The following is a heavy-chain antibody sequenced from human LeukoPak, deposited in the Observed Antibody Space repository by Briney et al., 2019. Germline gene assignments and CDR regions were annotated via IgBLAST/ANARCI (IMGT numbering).Heavy chain of an antibody. V-gene: IGHV3-74*01. CDR3: ARGGGYSYGILDY. CDR1: GFTFSSYW. J-gene: IGHJ4*02. CDR2: INGDGSSI. D-gene: IGHD5-18*01. Sequence: GGSLRLSCAASGFTFSSYWMHWVRQAPGKGLVGVSRINGDGSSINYADSVKGRFTISRDNAKNTLSLQMNSLRAEDTAVYYCARGGGYSYGILDYWGQGTLVTVSS.